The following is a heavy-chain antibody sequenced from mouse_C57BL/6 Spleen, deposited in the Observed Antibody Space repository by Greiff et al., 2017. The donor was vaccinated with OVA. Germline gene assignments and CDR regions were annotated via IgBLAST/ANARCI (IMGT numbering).Heavy chain of an antibody. Sequence: QVQLQQPGAELVKPGASVKMSCKASGYTFTSYWITWVKQRPGQGLEWIGDIYPGSGCTNYNEKFKSKATLTVDTSSSTAYMQLSSLTSEDSAVYYCARGATVVAPYAMDYWGQGTSVTVSS. J-gene: IGHJ4*01. CDR1: GYTFTSYW. CDR2: IYPGSGCT. CDR3: ARGATVVAPYAMDY. D-gene: IGHD1-1*01. V-gene: IGHV1-55*01.